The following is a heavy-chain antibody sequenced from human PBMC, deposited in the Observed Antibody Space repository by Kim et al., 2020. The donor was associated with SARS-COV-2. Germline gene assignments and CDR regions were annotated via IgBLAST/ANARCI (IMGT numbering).Heavy chain of an antibody. V-gene: IGHV4-39*01. CDR3: ARYPPYGSGLESYYYYYYGMDV. Sequence: SETLSLTCTVSGGSISSSSYYWGWIRQPPGKGLEWIGSIYYSGSTYYNPSLKSRVTISVDTSKNQFSLKLSSVTAADTAVYYFARYPPYGSGLESYYYYYYGMDVWGQGTTVTVSS. CDR2: IYYSGST. CDR1: GGSISSSSYY. D-gene: IGHD3-10*01. J-gene: IGHJ6*02.